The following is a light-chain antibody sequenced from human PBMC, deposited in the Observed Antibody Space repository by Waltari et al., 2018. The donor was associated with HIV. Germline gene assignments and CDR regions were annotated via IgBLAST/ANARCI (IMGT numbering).Light chain of an antibody. Sequence: DIQMTQSLSSLSASVGDRVTIACRASQTISSYLNWYQQKPGKAPELLIYAASSLQSGVPSRFSGSGSGTDFTLTISSLQPEDFATYYCQQSYSTPRTFGQGTKVATK. CDR3: QQSYSTPRT. V-gene: IGKV1-39*01. J-gene: IGKJ1*01. CDR1: QTISSY. CDR2: AAS.